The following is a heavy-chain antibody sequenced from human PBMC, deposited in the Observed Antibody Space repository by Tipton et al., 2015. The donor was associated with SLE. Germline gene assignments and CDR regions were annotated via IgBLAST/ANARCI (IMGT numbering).Heavy chain of an antibody. J-gene: IGHJ4*02. CDR1: GGSFSGYY. CDR3: ARGSGGRASDY. CDR2: IYYSGST. Sequence: TLSLTCAVYGGSFSGYYWSWIRQPPGKGLEWIGYIYYSGSTNYNPSLKSRVTISVDTSKNQFSLKLSSMTAADTAVYYCARGSGGRASDYWGQGTLVTVSS. D-gene: IGHD2-15*01. V-gene: IGHV4-59*12.